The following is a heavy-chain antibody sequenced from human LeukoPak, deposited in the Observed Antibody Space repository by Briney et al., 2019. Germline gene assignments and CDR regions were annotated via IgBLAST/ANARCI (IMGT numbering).Heavy chain of an antibody. J-gene: IGHJ4*02. CDR1: NYSITSGFY. CDR2: VYQSGST. Sequence: SETLSLTCAVSNYSITSGFYWGWVRQPPGKGLDWIGNVYQSGSTYYNSSLQSRVTILVDTSKNLFSLKLSSVTAADTAVYYCARLHSNAYFDYWRPGILVTVSS. CDR3: ARLHSNAYFDY. V-gene: IGHV4-38-2*01. D-gene: IGHD3-16*01.